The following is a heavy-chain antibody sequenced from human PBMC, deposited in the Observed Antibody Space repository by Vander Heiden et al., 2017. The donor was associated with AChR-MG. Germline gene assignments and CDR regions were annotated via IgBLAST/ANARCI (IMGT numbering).Heavy chain of an antibody. Sequence: VPLLESGGGLAQPGGSLRLSCVAAGFPFSDYAMNWVRQAPGKGLEWVSAISGSGSSKYYGDSVKGRFTISRDNSKNTLYLQMNSLRGEDTAVYYCTKWVRGWYGLDGWGKGTTVTGSS. D-gene: IGHD1-26*01. J-gene: IGHJ6*04. CDR3: TKWVRGWYGLDG. CDR2: ISGSGSSK. CDR1: GFPFSDYA. V-gene: IGHV3-23*01.